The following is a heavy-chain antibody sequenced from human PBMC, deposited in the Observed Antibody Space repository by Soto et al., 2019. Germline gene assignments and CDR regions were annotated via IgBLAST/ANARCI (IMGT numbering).Heavy chain of an antibody. CDR3: AKGPASGSYYNMYYYYMDV. Sequence: SLRLSCAASGFTFDDYAMHWVRQAPGKGLEWVSGISWNSGSIGYADSVKGRFTISRDNAKNSLYLQMNSLRAEDTALYYCAKGPASGSYYNMYYYYMDVWGKGTTVTVSS. V-gene: IGHV3-9*01. CDR2: ISWNSGSI. D-gene: IGHD3-10*01. CDR1: GFTFDDYA. J-gene: IGHJ6*03.